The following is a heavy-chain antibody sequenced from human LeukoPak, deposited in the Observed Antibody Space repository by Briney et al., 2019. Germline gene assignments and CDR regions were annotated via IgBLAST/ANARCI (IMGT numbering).Heavy chain of an antibody. CDR1: GYTFTTYG. J-gene: IGHJ6*03. CDR2: ITPYDDNT. Sequence: GASVKVSCKASGYTFTTYGISWVRQAPGQGLEWMGWITPYDDNTNYAQKFQGRVTITTDESTSTAYMELSSLRSEDTAVYYCARVQELGGWGYYYYYMDVWGKGTTVTVSS. D-gene: IGHD6-19*01. V-gene: IGHV1-18*01. CDR3: ARVQELGGWGYYYYYMDV.